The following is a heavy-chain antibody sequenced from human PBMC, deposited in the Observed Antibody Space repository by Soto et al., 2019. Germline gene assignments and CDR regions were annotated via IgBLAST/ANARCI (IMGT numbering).Heavy chain of an antibody. J-gene: IGHJ4*02. V-gene: IGHV3-66*01. CDR1: GFTVSSNY. CDR3: ARDAPYYYGSGSTLDY. D-gene: IGHD3-10*01. Sequence: GGSLRLSCAASGFTVSSNYMGWVRQAPGKGLEWVSVIYSGGTTYYADSVKGRFTISRDNSKNTLYLQMNSLRAEDTAVYYCARDAPYYYGSGSTLDYWGQGTLVTVSS. CDR2: IYSGGTT.